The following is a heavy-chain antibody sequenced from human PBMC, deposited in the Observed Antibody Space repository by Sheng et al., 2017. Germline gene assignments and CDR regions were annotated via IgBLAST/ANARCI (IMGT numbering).Heavy chain of an antibody. CDR2: ISTYNGHT. Sequence: QVLLVQSGAEMKKPGASVRVSCQASGYTFATYDITWVRQAPGQGLEWMGWISTYNGHTNYAPNVQGRVIMTTDTSTRTAYMELRSLTSEDTAVYYCARDDNRWWLVPWGQGTPVTVSS. D-gene: IGHD1-20*01. CDR1: GYTFATYD. V-gene: IGHV1-18*01. J-gene: IGHJ5*02. CDR3: ARDDNRWWLVP.